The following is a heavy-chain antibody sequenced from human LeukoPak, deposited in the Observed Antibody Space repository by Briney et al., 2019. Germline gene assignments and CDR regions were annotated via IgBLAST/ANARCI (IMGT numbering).Heavy chain of an antibody. CDR3: AKDSKSSLRYIDY. J-gene: IGHJ4*02. CDR1: GFTFSSYW. D-gene: IGHD4-17*01. CDR2: IKQDGSEK. V-gene: IGHV3-7*03. Sequence: PGGSLRLSCAASGFTFSSYWMSWVRQAPGKGLEWVANIKQDGSEKYYVDSVKGRFTISRDNAMNSLYLQMNSLRAEDTALYYCAKDSKSSLRYIDYWGQGTLVTVSS.